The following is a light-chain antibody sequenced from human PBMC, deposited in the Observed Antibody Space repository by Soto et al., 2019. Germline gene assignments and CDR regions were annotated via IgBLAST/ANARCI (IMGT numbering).Light chain of an antibody. V-gene: IGKV3-15*01. CDR3: QHYNNLPLT. Sequence: EIVMTQSPATLSVSPGERATLSCRASQSVSSNLAWYQQKPGQAPRLLIYGASTRATGIPARFSGSGSGTEFTLTISSLQSEEFAVYYCQHYNNLPLTFGQGTKVEIK. CDR1: QSVSSN. J-gene: IGKJ1*01. CDR2: GAS.